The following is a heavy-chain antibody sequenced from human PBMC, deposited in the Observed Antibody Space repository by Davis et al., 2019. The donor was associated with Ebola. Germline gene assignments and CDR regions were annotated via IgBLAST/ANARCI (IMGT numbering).Heavy chain of an antibody. CDR1: GVTLSSCA. D-gene: IGHD2-8*02. CDR3: VKDLFWWSAADV. CDR2: IGSDTAT. J-gene: IGHJ6*02. Sequence: PGGSLRLSCAASGVTLSSCAMSWVRQSPGEGLEWASGIGSDTATHYADSVRGRFTISRDDSKNTLFLQMDSLRAEDTAVYYCVKDLFWWSAADVWGQGTTVTVSS. V-gene: IGHV3-23*01.